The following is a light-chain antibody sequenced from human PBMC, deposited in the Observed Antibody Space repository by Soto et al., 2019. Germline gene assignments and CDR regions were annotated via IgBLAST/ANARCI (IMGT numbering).Light chain of an antibody. CDR2: AAS. J-gene: IGKJ4*01. CDR3: QKYNSAPLT. CDR1: QGISSY. V-gene: IGKV1-27*01. Sequence: DIQMTQSPSSLSASVGDRVTITCRASQGISSYLAWYQQKPGKVPKLLIYAASTLVSGVPSRSSGSGSGTDFTLTISSLQPEDVATYYCQKYNSAPLTFGGGTKVDIK.